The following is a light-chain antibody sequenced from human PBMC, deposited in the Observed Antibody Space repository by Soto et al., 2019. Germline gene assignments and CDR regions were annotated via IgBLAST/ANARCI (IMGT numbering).Light chain of an antibody. CDR1: QGISSY. V-gene: IGKV1-9*01. Sequence: DIQLTQSPSFLSASVGGIVTIACWANQGISSYLAWYQQKPGKAPKLLTYAASTLQSGVPPRFSGSGSGTEFTLTISSLQPEDFATYYCQHLNSFPLTFGPGTRLEIK. CDR2: AAS. CDR3: QHLNSFPLT. J-gene: IGKJ5*01.